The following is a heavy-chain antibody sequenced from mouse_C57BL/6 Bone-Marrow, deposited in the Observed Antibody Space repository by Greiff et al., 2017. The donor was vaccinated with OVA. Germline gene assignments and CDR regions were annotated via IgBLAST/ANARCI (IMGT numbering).Heavy chain of an antibody. D-gene: IGHD1-1*01. CDR1: GYTFTDYE. V-gene: IGHV1-15*01. J-gene: IGHJ1*03. CDR2: IDPETGGT. Sequence: VKLVESGAELVRPGASVTLSCKASGYTFTDYEMHWVKQTPVHGLEWIGAIDPETGGTAYNQKFKGKAILTADKSSSTAYMELRSLTSEDSAVYYCTRRFLLPYFDVWGTGTTVTVSS. CDR3: TRRFLLPYFDV.